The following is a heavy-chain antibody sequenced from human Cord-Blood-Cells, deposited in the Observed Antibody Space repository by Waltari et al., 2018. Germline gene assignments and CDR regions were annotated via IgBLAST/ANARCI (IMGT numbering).Heavy chain of an antibody. CDR3: ARRPALAWYFDL. J-gene: IGHJ2*01. CDR2: INPTSGGT. Sequence: QVQLVQSGAEVKKPGASVKVSCKASGYTFTGYYMHWVRQAPGQGLEWMGRINPTSGGTNYAQKFQGRVTMTRDTSISTAYMELSRLRSDDTAVYYCARRPALAWYFDLWGRGTLVTVSS. V-gene: IGHV1-2*06. CDR1: GYTFTGYY.